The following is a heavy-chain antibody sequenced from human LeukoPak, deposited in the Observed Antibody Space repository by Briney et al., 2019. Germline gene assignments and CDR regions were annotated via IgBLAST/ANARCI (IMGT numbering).Heavy chain of an antibody. J-gene: IGHJ6*02. CDR1: GGSFSGYY. CDR3: ARARIVVVPAARRVAYYYGMDV. D-gene: IGHD2-2*01. V-gene: IGHV4-34*01. CDR2: INHSGST. Sequence: PSETLSLTCAVYGGSFSGYYWSWIRQPPGKGLEWIGEINHSGSTNYNPSLKSRVTISVDTSKNQFSLKLSSVTAADTAVYYCARARIVVVPAARRVAYYYGMDVRGQGTTVTVSS.